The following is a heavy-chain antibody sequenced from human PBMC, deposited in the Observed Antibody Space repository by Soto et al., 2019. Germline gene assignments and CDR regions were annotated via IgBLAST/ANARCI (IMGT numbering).Heavy chain of an antibody. CDR1: GGSISSYY. D-gene: IGHD6-13*01. J-gene: IGHJ6*02. CDR2: IYYSGST. Sequence: SETLSLICTASGGSISSYYWSWIRQPPGKGLEWIGYIYYSGSTNYNPSLKSRVTISVDTSKNQFSLKLSSVTAADTAVYYCARHSSSWVGYYYYYGMDVWGQGTTVTVSS. CDR3: ARHSSSWVGYYYYYGMDV. V-gene: IGHV4-59*01.